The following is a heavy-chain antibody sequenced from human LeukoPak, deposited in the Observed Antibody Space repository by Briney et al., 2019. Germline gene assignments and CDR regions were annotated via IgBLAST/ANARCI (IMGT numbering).Heavy chain of an antibody. V-gene: IGHV3-48*01. D-gene: IGHD4-11*01. CDR3: AGGGPGYYRGAFDI. CDR2: ISSSSSTI. Sequence: GGSLRLSCAASGFTFSSYSMNWVRQAPGKGLEWVSYISSSSSTIYYADSVKGRFTISRDNAKNSLYLQMNSLRAEDTAVYYCAGGGPGYYRGAFDIWGQGTMVTVSS. CDR1: GFTFSSYS. J-gene: IGHJ3*02.